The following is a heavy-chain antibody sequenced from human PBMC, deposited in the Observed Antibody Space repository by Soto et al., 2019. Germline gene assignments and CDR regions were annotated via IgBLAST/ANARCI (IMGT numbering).Heavy chain of an antibody. CDR1: GFTFSSYA. J-gene: IGHJ4*02. V-gene: IGHV3-23*01. Sequence: HPGGSLRISCAASGFTFSSYAMSWVRQAPGKGLEWVSAISGSGGSTCYADSVKGRFTISRDNSKNTLYLQMNSLRAEDTAVYYCAKDIAAAGNFDYWGQGTLVTVSS. CDR2: ISGSGGST. D-gene: IGHD6-13*01. CDR3: AKDIAAAGNFDY.